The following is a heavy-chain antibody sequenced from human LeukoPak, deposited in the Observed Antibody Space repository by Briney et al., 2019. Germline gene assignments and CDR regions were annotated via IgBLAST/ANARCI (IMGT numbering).Heavy chain of an antibody. Sequence: GESLKISCKGSGYSFTSYWITWVRQMPGKGLEWMGRIDPSDSYTNYNPSFQGHVTISADKSISTGYLQWSSLKASDTAMYYCARKPRYCSGGSCSLFDYFDYWGQGNLVTVSS. CDR3: ARKPRYCSGGSCSLFDYFDY. CDR2: IDPSDSYT. D-gene: IGHD2-15*01. CDR1: GYSFTSYW. J-gene: IGHJ4*02. V-gene: IGHV5-10-1*01.